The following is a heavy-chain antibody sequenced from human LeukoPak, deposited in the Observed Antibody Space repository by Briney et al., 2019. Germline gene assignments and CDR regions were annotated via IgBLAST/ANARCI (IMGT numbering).Heavy chain of an antibody. J-gene: IGHJ4*02. D-gene: IGHD3-10*01. V-gene: IGHV4-38-2*02. CDR3: ARVVDYGSGTYSNNFDY. CDR2: IYYSGTT. CDR1: GYSISSGYY. Sequence: SETLSLTCTVSGYSISSGYYWGWIRQPPGKGLEWIGSIYYSGTTYYNPSLKSRVTISVDTSKNQFSLKLSSVTAADTAVYYCARVVDYGSGTYSNNFDYWGQGTLVTVSS.